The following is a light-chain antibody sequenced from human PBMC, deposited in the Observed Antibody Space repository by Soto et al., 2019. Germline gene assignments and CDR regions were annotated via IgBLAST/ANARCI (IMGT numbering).Light chain of an antibody. Sequence: DIQMTQSPSSLSASVGDKVTITCRPSQVIGTYLNWYQQKPGKAPKLLMYGASSLQSGVPSRFSGSGSGTHFTLTISSLQPEDFATYYCQQSYNGSTF. CDR3: QQSYNGST. CDR2: GAS. V-gene: IGKV1-39*01. J-gene: IGKJ1*01. CDR1: QVIGTY.